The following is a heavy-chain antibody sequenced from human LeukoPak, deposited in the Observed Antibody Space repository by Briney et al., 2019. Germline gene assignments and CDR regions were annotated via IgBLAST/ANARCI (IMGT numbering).Heavy chain of an antibody. CDR2: TYYRSKWYN. J-gene: IGHJ5*02. V-gene: IGHV6-1*01. CDR3: ARVTFPSGWEPENWFDP. D-gene: IGHD6-19*01. Sequence: SQNLSLTCAISGDSVSSNSAAWNWIRQSPSRGLEWLGRTYYRSKWYNDYAVSVKSRITINPDTSKNQFSLQLNSVTPEDTAVYYCARVTFPSGWEPENWFDPWGQGTLVTVSS. CDR1: GDSVSSNSAA.